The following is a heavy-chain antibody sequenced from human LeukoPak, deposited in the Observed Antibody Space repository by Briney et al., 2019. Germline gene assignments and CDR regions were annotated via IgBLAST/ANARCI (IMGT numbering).Heavy chain of an antibody. CDR1: GGSLSSGGHY. D-gene: IGHD6-13*01. Sequence: TSQTLSLTCTVSGGSLSSGGHYWAWIRQHPGKGLEWIGCIYDSRFTHYNPSLQSRLTISVGSSENQLSLKLSSVTAADTAVYYCAGGSDNSKMGYWGQGTLVTVSS. CDR3: AGGSDNSKMGY. V-gene: IGHV4-31*03. CDR2: IYDSRFT. J-gene: IGHJ4*02.